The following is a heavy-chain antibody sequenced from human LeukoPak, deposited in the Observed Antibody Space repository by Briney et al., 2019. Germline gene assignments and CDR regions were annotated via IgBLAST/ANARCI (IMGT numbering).Heavy chain of an antibody. Sequence: PGGSLRLSCAASGFSFSTYSMIWVRQAPGKGLEWVSSVSSTSEYIYYADSVRGRFTISRDNAKNTVYLQMNSLRAEDTAVYYCARWYSSGWYSDYWGQGTLVTVSS. V-gene: IGHV3-21*06. CDR1: GFSFSTYS. D-gene: IGHD6-19*01. CDR2: VSSTSEYI. J-gene: IGHJ4*02. CDR3: ARWYSSGWYSDY.